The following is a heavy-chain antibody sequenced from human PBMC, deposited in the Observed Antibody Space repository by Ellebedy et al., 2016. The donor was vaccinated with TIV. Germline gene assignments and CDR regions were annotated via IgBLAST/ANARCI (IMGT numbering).Heavy chain of an antibody. V-gene: IGHV6-1*01. CDR1: GDSVSSNSAA. CDR3: TRDTSSGWGFNWFDP. D-gene: IGHD6-19*01. J-gene: IGHJ5*02. CDR2: TYYRSKSYN. Sequence: MPSETLSLTCAISGDSVSSNSAAWNWIRQSPSRGLEWLGRTYYRSKSYNDYAVSVKSRITINPDTSKNQFSLQLNSVSPEDTAVYYCTRDTSSGWGFNWFDPWGQGTLVTVSS.